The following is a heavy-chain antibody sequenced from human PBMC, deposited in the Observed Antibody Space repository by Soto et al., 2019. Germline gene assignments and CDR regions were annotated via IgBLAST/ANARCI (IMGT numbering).Heavy chain of an antibody. J-gene: IGHJ5*02. D-gene: IGHD2-8*02. V-gene: IGHV3-66*04. Sequence: GGSLRLSCAASGFTVSSNYMSWVRQAPGKGLEWVSVIYSGGSTYYADSVKGRFTISRENSKNTLYLQMNSLRAGDTAVYYCARQASYWHGGGGWFDPWGQGTLVTVSS. CDR2: IYSGGST. CDR3: ARQASYWHGGGGWFDP. CDR1: GFTVSSNY.